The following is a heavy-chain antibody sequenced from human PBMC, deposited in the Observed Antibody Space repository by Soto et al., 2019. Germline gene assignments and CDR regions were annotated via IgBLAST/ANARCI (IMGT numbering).Heavy chain of an antibody. Sequence: EVPLVESGGGIVQPGGSLRLSCAASGFTFSSYWMHWVRQAPGKGLVWVSRINSDGSRTSYADSAKGRFTIPRDNAKNTVYLQMNSLRAEDTAVYYCARGDGDYYDGNGYLGRHWGQGTLVTVSS. CDR1: GFTFSSYW. CDR3: ARGDGDYYDGNGYLGRH. CDR2: INSDGSRT. V-gene: IGHV3-74*01. D-gene: IGHD3-22*01. J-gene: IGHJ4*02.